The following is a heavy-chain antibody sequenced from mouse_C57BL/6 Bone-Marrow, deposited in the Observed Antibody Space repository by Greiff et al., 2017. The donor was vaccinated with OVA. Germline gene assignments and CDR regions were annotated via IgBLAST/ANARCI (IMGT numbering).Heavy chain of an antibody. CDR2: INPGSGGT. J-gene: IGHJ3*01. V-gene: IGHV1-54*01. CDR3: ARDDYGTPFAY. D-gene: IGHD1-1*01. CDR1: GYAFTNYL. Sequence: QVQLQQSGAELVRPGTSVKVSCKASGYAFTNYLIEWVKQRPGQGLEWIGVINPGSGGTNYNEKFKGKATLTADKSSSTAYMQLSSLTSEDSAVYFCARDDYGTPFAYWGQGTLVTVSA.